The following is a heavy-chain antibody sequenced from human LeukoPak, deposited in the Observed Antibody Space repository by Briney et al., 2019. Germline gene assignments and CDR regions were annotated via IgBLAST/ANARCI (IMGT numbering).Heavy chain of an antibody. Sequence: GGSLRLSCAASGFTVSSNYMSWVRQAPGKGLEWVSVIYSGGSTYYADSVKGRFTISRDNSKNTLYLQMNSLRAEDTAVYYCAGELEYFSGGSCYPGFYWGPGTLVPGSS. V-gene: IGHV3-53*01. CDR3: AGELEYFSGGSCYPGFY. CDR2: IYSGGST. D-gene: IGHD2-15*01. J-gene: IGHJ4*02. CDR1: GFTVSSNY.